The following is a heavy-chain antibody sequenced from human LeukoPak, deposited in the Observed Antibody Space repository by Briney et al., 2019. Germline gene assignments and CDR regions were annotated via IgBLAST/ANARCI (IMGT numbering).Heavy chain of an antibody. V-gene: IGHV4-34*01. CDR1: GGSFSGYY. CDR3: AREPAFGELSFSDY. J-gene: IGHJ4*02. Sequence: PSETLSLTCAVYGGSFSGYYWSWIRQPPGKGLEWIGEINHSGSTNYNPSLKSRVTISVNTSKNQFSLKLSSVTAADTAVYYCAREPAFGELSFSDYWGQGTLVTVSS. CDR2: INHSGST. D-gene: IGHD3-10*01.